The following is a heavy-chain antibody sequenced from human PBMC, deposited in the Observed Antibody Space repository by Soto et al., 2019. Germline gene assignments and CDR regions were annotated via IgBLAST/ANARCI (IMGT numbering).Heavy chain of an antibody. CDR3: ARDRGYNWNYGWFDP. J-gene: IGHJ5*02. CDR2: IITYNGNT. D-gene: IGHD1-7*01. Sequence: QVQLVQSGAEVKKPGASVKVSCKASGYTFTSYGISWVRQAPGQVLEWMGRIITYNGNTNYAQKLQGRVTMTTDTSTSTAYMELRSLRSDDTAVYYCARDRGYNWNYGWFDPWGQGTLVTVSS. CDR1: GYTFTSYG. V-gene: IGHV1-18*01.